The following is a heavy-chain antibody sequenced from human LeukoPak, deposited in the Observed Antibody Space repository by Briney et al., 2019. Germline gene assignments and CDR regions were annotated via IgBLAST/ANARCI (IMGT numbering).Heavy chain of an antibody. CDR2: TSSDLNVK. CDR3: AREGYYGSGSPPSLYFDY. Sequence: GGSLRLSCVASGFTFRNYVIHWIRQAPGKGLEWVAVTSSDLNVKLYADSVKGRFTISRDNSRSTLYLQMNSLRPEDTAIYYCAREGYYGSGSPPSLYFDYWGQGTLVTVSS. J-gene: IGHJ4*02. CDR1: GFTFRNYV. V-gene: IGHV3-30-3*01. D-gene: IGHD3-10*01.